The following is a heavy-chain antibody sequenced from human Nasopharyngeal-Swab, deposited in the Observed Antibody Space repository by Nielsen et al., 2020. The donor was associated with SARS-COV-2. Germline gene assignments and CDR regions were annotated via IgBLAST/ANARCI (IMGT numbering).Heavy chain of an antibody. J-gene: IGHJ4*02. Sequence: SETLSPTCTVLGGSISSSSYYWGWIRQPPGKGLEWIGNIYYSGSTYYNPSLKSRVTISVDTSKNQFSLKLSSVTAADTAVYYCARGLMGFREFDYWGQGTLVTVSS. CDR2: IYYSGST. CDR1: GGSISSSSYY. V-gene: IGHV4-39*07. CDR3: ARGLMGFREFDY. D-gene: IGHD2-8*01.